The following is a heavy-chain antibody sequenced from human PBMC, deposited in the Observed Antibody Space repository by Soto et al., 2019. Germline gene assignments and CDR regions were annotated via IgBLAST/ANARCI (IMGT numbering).Heavy chain of an antibody. Sequence: QVQLQESGPGLVKPSGTLSLTCAVSSGTISSSNWWSWVRQPPGKGLEWIGEIYHSGSTNYNPSLKGRVTISVDKSKNQFSLKLSSVTAADTAVYYCARSAIIVVVAATSGAFDIWGQGTMVTVSS. CDR1: SGTISSSNW. CDR2: IYHSGST. J-gene: IGHJ3*02. D-gene: IGHD2-15*01. CDR3: ARSAIIVVVAATSGAFDI. V-gene: IGHV4-4*02.